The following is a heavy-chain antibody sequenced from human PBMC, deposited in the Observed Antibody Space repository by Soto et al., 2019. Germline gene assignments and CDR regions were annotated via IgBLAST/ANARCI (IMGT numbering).Heavy chain of an antibody. Sequence: GASVKVSCKASGYTFTSYGISWVRQAPGQGLEWMGWISADNGNTNYAQKLQGRVTMTTDTSTSTAYMELRSLRSDDTAVYYCARGGDFGSGYYDETYFDYWGQGTRVTVSS. CDR3: ARGGDFGSGYYDETYFDY. J-gene: IGHJ4*02. CDR2: ISADNGNT. CDR1: GYTFTSYG. V-gene: IGHV1-18*04. D-gene: IGHD3-3*01.